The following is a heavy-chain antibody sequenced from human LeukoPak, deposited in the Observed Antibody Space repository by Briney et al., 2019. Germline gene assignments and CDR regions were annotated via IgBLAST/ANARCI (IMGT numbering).Heavy chain of an antibody. CDR2: IKQDGSEK. J-gene: IGHJ4*02. V-gene: IGHV3-7*01. D-gene: IGHD4-17*01. CDR3: ARHQILDYGVDY. Sequence: GGSLRLSCAASGFTSSSYWMSWVRQAPGEGLEWVANIKQDGSEKYYVDSVKGRFTISRDNAKNSLYLQMNSLRAEDTAVYYCARHQILDYGVDYWGQGTLVTVSS. CDR1: GFTSSSYW.